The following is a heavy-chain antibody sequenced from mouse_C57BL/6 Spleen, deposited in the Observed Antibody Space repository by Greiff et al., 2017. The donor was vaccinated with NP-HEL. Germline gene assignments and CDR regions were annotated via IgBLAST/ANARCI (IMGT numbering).Heavy chain of an antibody. V-gene: IGHV1-64*01. CDR3: ARFDYDGGLDY. D-gene: IGHD2-4*01. CDR1: GYTFTSYW. CDR2: IHPNSGST. J-gene: IGHJ4*01. Sequence: VQLQQPGAELVKPGASVKLSCKASGYTFTSYWMHWVKQRPGQGLEWIGMIHPNSGSTNYNEKFKSKATLTVDKSSSTAYMQLSSLTSEDSAVYYCARFDYDGGLDYWGQGTSVTVSS.